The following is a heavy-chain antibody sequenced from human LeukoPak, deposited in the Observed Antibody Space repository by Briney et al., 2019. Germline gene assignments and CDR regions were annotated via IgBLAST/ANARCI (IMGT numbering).Heavy chain of an antibody. CDR1: GFPFSSYA. CDR3: TKVRLLGALDDAFDV. J-gene: IGHJ3*01. Sequence: GGSLRLSCAASGFPFSSYAMHWVRQAPGKGLEWVAFIRHDGSNKYHRNSVQGRFTISRDNSRNTLYLQLNSLRPEDTAVYYCTKVRLLGALDDAFDVWGQGTMVTVSS. CDR2: IRHDGSNK. V-gene: IGHV3-30*02. D-gene: IGHD7-27*01.